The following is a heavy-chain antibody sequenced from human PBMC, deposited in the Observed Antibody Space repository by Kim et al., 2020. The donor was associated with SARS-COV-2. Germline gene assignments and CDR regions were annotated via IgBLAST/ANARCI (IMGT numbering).Heavy chain of an antibody. J-gene: IGHJ6*03. CDR1: GFTFSTYW. D-gene: IGHD2-2*01. V-gene: IGHV3-74*01. CDR3: VRETDQAGYYYMDV. Sequence: GGSLRLSCAASGFTFSTYWMHWFRQAPGKGLVWVSRIKTDGSDIKYADSVKGRFTASRDNAKNTPFLQMNSLRAEDTAVYYCVRETDQAGYYYMDVWGKGTTVTVSS. CDR2: IKTDGSDI.